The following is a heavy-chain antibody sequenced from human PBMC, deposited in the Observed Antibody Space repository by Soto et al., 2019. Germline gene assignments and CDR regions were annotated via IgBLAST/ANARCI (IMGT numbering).Heavy chain of an antibody. V-gene: IGHV3-33*01. Sequence: GGSLRLSCAASGFTLSSNGKHWVRQAPGKGLEWVAFIWYDGSDKYYADSVKGRFTISRDNSKNTLYLQMNSLRAEDTAVYYCARDRYTNYPPDAFDIWGQGTLVTVSS. CDR2: IWYDGSDK. CDR3: ARDRYTNYPPDAFDI. CDR1: GFTLSSNG. J-gene: IGHJ3*02. D-gene: IGHD4-4*01.